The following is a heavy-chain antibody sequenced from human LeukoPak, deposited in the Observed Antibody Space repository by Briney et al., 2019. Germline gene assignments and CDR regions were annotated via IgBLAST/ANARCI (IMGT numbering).Heavy chain of an antibody. CDR3: AKPVDGASVQRYFQH. CDR1: GFTFIRYA. D-gene: IGHD1-1*01. J-gene: IGHJ1*01. V-gene: IGHV3-23*01. Sequence: GGSLRLSCAASGFTFIRYAMSWVRQAPGKGLEWVSAISGGGDNTYYADSVRGRFTISRDNSKNTLFLQMNSLRAEDTAIYYCAKPVDGASVQRYFQHWGQGTLVTVSS. CDR2: ISGGGDNT.